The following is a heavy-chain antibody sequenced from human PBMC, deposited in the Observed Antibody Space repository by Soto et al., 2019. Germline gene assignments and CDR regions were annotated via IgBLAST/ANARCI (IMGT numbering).Heavy chain of an antibody. Sequence: EVQLLESGGGLVQPGGSLRLSCAASGFTFSSYAMSWVRQAPGKGLEWVSAISGSGGSTYYADSVKGRFTISRDNAKNTLYLQMNSLRSEDTAVYYCAKDPDDYDTLGAFDIWGQGTMVTVSS. CDR2: ISGSGGST. V-gene: IGHV3-23*01. CDR3: AKDPDDYDTLGAFDI. CDR1: GFTFSSYA. D-gene: IGHD3-9*01. J-gene: IGHJ3*02.